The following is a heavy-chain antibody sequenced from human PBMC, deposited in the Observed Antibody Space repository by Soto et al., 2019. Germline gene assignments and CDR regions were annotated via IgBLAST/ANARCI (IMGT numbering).Heavy chain of an antibody. V-gene: IGHV3-23*01. CDR3: AKAYSNSWPNDWFDP. J-gene: IGHJ5*02. CDR2: ITGSGAGS. CDR1: GFTFSSYA. Sequence: EVQLLESGGGWLQPGWSLRLSCAASGFTFSSYAMNWVRQAPGKGLEWVSGITGSGAGSYYSDSVKGRFTISRDNSKNTLYLQMNSLRAEDTAVYYCAKAYSNSWPNDWFDPWGQGTLVTVSS. D-gene: IGHD6-13*01.